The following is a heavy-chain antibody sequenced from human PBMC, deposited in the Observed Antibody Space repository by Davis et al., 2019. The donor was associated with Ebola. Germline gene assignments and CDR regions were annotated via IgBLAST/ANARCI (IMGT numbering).Heavy chain of an antibody. CDR3: ASGDGRGSSYDMDV. D-gene: IGHD6-6*01. J-gene: IGHJ6*02. CDR1: GFTFSNYW. CDR2: INSDGSST. Sequence: HTGGSLRLSCAASGFTFSNYWMHWVRQAPGKGLVWVSRINSDGSSTTYADSVKGRFTISRDNAKNSLFLQMNSLRAEDTAFYYCASGDGRGSSYDMDVWGQGTTVTVSS. V-gene: IGHV3-74*01.